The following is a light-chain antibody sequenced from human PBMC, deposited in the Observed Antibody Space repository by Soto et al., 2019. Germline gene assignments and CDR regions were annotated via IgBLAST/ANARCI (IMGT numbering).Light chain of an antibody. J-gene: IGKJ1*01. Sequence: DSQMTQSPSSLSASVGDRVTITCRASQSISSYLNWYQQKPGKAPKLLIYAASSLQSGVPSRFSGSGSGTDFTLTISSLQPEDVATYYCQETYSVFPWTFGQGTKVDIK. CDR1: QSISSY. CDR3: QETYSVFPWT. CDR2: AAS. V-gene: IGKV1-39*01.